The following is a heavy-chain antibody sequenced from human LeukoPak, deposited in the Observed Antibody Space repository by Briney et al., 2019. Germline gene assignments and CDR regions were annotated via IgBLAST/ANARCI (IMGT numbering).Heavy chain of an antibody. J-gene: IGHJ4*02. D-gene: IGHD3-16*02. V-gene: IGHV4-39*01. CDR1: GGSISSSSYY. CDR3: ARQGRYDYVWGSYRPVYFDY. Sequence: SETLSLTCTVSGGSISSSSYYWGWIRQPPGKGLEWIGSIYYSGSTYYNPSLKSRVTISVDTSKNQFSLKLSSVNAEDTAVYYCARQGRYDYVWGSYRPVYFDYWGQGTLVTVSS. CDR2: IYYSGST.